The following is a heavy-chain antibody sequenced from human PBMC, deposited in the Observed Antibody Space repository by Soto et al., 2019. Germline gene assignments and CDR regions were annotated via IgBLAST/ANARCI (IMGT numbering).Heavy chain of an antibody. CDR1: GGSISSGGYY. CDR2: IYYSGST. V-gene: IGHV4-31*03. CDR3: ARIEDPYCSSTSCAHYFDY. Sequence: QVQLQESGPGLVKPSQTLSLTCTVSGGSISSGGYYWSWIRQHPGKGLEWIGYIYYSGSTYYNPSLKSRVTISVDTSKSQFSLKLSSVTAADTAVYYCARIEDPYCSSTSCAHYFDYWGQGTLFTVSS. D-gene: IGHD2-2*01. J-gene: IGHJ4*02.